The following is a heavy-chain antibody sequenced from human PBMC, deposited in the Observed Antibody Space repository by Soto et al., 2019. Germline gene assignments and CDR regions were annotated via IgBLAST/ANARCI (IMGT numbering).Heavy chain of an antibody. J-gene: IGHJ2*01. D-gene: IGHD1-26*01. CDR3: ARESGVGANWDWYFDI. Sequence: QVQLVESGGGVVQPGRSLRLSCAASGFTFSSYGMQWVRQAPGKGLEWVAVIWYDGSNTYYADSVKGRFTISRDNSKNTLYLQMNSLRAADTAVYYCARESGVGANWDWYFDIWGRGTLVTVSS. CDR1: GFTFSSYG. V-gene: IGHV3-33*01. CDR2: IWYDGSNT.